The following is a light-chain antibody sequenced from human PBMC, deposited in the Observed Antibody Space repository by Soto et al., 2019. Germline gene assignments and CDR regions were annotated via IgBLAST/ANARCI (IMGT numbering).Light chain of an antibody. V-gene: IGLV4-69*01. CDR2: LNSDGSH. J-gene: IGLJ2*01. Sequence: QAVLTQSPSASASLGASVKLTCTLSSGHSSYAIAWHQQQPEKGPRYLMKLNSDGSHSKGDGIPDRFSGSSSGAERYLTISSLQSEDAADYYCQTWATGIVVFGGGTKLTVL. CDR3: QTWATGIVV. CDR1: SGHSSYA.